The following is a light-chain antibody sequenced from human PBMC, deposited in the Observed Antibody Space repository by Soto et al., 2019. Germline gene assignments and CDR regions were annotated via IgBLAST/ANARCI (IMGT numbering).Light chain of an antibody. CDR1: QSVRSTY. V-gene: IGKV3-20*01. CDR2: GAS. CDR3: QQYDSSPIT. J-gene: IGKJ5*01. Sequence: EIVLTQSPGTLCLSPGERATLSCRASQSVRSTYLAWYQQKPGQAPRLLIYGASSRATGIPGRFSGSGSGTDFTLTISRLEPEDFAVYYCQQYDSSPITFGQGTRLEIK.